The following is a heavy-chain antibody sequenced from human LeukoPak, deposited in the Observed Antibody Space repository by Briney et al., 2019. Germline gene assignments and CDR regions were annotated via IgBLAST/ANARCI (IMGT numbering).Heavy chain of an antibody. CDR1: GGTFSSHA. D-gene: IGHD3-9*01. V-gene: IGHV1-69*04. CDR2: IIPILGIA. J-gene: IGHJ4*02. CDR3: ARGIDDILTGYYIDYFDY. Sequence: ASVKVSCKASGGTFSSHAISWVRQAPGQGLEWMGRIIPILGIANYAQKFQGRVTITADKSTSTAYMELSSLRSEDTAVYYCARGIDDILTGYYIDYFDYWGQGTLVTVSS.